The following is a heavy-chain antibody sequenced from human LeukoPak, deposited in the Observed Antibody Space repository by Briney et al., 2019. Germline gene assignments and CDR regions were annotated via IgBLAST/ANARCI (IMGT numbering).Heavy chain of an antibody. D-gene: IGHD1-26*01. V-gene: IGHV4-34*01. J-gene: IGHJ4*02. CDR1: GGPFSGYY. CDR3: ARGRLVGATGGDFDY. CDR2: INHSGST. Sequence: SETLSLTCAVYGGPFSGYYWSWIRQPPGKGLEWIGEINHSGSTNYNPSLKSRVTISVDTSKNQFSLKLSSVTAADTAVYYCARGRLVGATGGDFDYWGQGTLVTVSS.